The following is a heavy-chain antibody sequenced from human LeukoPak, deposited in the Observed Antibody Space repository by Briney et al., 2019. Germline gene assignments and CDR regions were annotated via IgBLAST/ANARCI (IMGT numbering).Heavy chain of an antibody. CDR3: ARSIVVVTGGIFDY. D-gene: IGHD3-22*01. J-gene: IGHJ4*02. CDR1: GYSISSNYY. Sequence: SETLSLTCTVSGYSISSNYYWGWIRQPPGKGLEWIGRIYTSGSTNYNPSLKSRVTMSVDTSKNQFSLKLSSVTAADTAVYYCARSIVVVTGGIFDYWGQGTLVTVSS. V-gene: IGHV4-38-2*02. CDR2: IYTSGST.